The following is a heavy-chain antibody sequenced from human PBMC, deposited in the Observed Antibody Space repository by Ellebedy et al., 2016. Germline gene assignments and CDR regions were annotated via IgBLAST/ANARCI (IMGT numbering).Heavy chain of an antibody. CDR2: ISSSSSYI. J-gene: IGHJ6*02. V-gene: IGHV3-21*01. CDR1: GFTFSSYS. Sequence: ETLSLTCAASGFTFSSYSMNWVRQAPGKGLEWVSSISSSSSYIYNADSVKGRFTISRDNAKNSLYLQMNSLRAEDTAVYYCARFVLRYFDWLSPTYYYYYGMDVWGQGTTVTVSS. D-gene: IGHD3-9*01. CDR3: ARFVLRYFDWLSPTYYYYYGMDV.